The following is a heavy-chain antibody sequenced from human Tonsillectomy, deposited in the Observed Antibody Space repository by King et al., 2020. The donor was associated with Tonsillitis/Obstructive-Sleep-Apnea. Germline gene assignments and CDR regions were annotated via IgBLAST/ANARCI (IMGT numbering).Heavy chain of an antibody. CDR1: GFTFSSYG. J-gene: IGHJ4*02. V-gene: IGHV3-30*18. CDR2: ISYDGSNK. CDR3: AKVRVGVPIGGDFDY. D-gene: IGHD5-24*01. Sequence: VQLVESGGGVVQPGRSLRLSCAASGFTFSSYGLHWVRQAPGKGLEWVAVISYDGSNKYYGDSVKGRFTISRANSRNTLYLEMYSLKPEDTAVYYCAKVRVGVPIGGDFDYGGQGPLVP.